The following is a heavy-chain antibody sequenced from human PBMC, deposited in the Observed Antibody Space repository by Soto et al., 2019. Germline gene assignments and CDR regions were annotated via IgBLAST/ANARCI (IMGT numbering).Heavy chain of an antibody. V-gene: IGHV1-3*01. CDR1: GYTFTSYA. D-gene: IGHD3-22*01. Sequence: ASVKVSCKASGYTFTSYAIHWVRQAPGRRLEWMGWINAGNGNTKYSQKFQGRVTITRDTSASTAYMELSSLRSEDTAVYYCARDCLYDSSGYHNYYYYGMDVWGQGTTVTVSS. J-gene: IGHJ6*02. CDR3: ARDCLYDSSGYHNYYYYGMDV. CDR2: INAGNGNT.